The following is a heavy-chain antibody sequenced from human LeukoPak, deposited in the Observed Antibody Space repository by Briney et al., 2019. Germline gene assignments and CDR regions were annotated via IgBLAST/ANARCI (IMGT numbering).Heavy chain of an antibody. CDR1: GGSISSYY. Sequence: SETLSLTCTVSGGSISSYYWSWIRQPPGKGLEWIGYIYYSGSTNYNPSLKSRVTISVDTSKNQFPLKLSSVTAADTAVYYCARGPYSSGEDYWGQGTLVTVSS. J-gene: IGHJ4*02. CDR3: ARGPYSSGEDY. V-gene: IGHV4-59*01. D-gene: IGHD6-19*01. CDR2: IYYSGST.